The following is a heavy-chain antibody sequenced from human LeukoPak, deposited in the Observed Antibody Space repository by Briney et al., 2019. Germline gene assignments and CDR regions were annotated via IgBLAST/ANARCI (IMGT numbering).Heavy chain of an antibody. Sequence: ASVKVSCKASEGTFSSYAISWVRQAPGQGLEWMGRIIPILGIANYAQKFQGRVTITADKSTSTAYMELSSLRSEDTAVYYCARGGGTTVLLDYWGQGTLVTVSS. V-gene: IGHV1-69*04. D-gene: IGHD4-17*01. J-gene: IGHJ4*02. CDR3: ARGGGTTVLLDY. CDR1: EGTFSSYA. CDR2: IIPILGIA.